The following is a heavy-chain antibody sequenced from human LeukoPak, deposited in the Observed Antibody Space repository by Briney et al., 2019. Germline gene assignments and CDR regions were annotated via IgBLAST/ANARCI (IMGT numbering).Heavy chain of an antibody. Sequence: SETLSLTCTVSGGSISSYYWSWIRQPPGKGLEWIGYIYHSGSTNYNPSLKSRVTISLDTSNNQFSLKLRPVTAADTAVYYCARAPPGYCSGGRCLYDAFDIWGQGTVVTVSS. CDR3: ARAPPGYCSGGRCLYDAFDI. V-gene: IGHV4-59*01. CDR2: IYHSGST. D-gene: IGHD2-15*01. CDR1: GGSISSYY. J-gene: IGHJ3*02.